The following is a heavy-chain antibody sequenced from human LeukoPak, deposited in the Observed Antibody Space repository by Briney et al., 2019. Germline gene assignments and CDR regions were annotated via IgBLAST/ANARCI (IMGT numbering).Heavy chain of an antibody. J-gene: IGHJ4*02. D-gene: IGHD3-10*01. CDR3: AIPYYYGSGSWLY. CDR2: IYYSGST. CDR1: GGSISSSSYY. V-gene: IGHV4-39*01. Sequence: SETLSLTCAVSGGSISSSSYYWGWIRQPPGKGLEWIGSIYYSGSTYYNPSLKSRVTISVDTSKNQFSLKLSSVTAADTAVYYCAIPYYYGSGSWLYWGQGTLVTVSS.